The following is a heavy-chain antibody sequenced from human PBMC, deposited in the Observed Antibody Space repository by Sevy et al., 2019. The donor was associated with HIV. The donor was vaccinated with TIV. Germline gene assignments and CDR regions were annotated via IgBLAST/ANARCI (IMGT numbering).Heavy chain of an antibody. CDR1: GFTFDDYT. J-gene: IGHJ4*02. CDR3: AKDIPGYSGFDH. Sequence: GGSLRLSCAASGFTFDDYTMHWVRQVPGKGLEWVSLISGDAKKTDYADSVEGRFTISRDNRKNSLYLQMNSLRSEDTALYVCAKDIPGYSGFDHWGQGTLVTVSS. V-gene: IGHV3-43*01. CDR2: ISGDAKKT. D-gene: IGHD3-10*01.